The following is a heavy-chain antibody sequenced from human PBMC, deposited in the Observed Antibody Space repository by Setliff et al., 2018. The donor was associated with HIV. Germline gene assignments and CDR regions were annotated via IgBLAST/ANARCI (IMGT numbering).Heavy chain of an antibody. CDR1: GGSFSGYL. D-gene: IGHD7-27*01. CDR2: INQSGDT. Sequence: PSETLSLTCAFYGGSFSGYLWTWVRQPPGKGLEWIGEINQSGDTNYKPSLKSRVTISIDTSKNQFSLKLSSVTAADTAVYYCARCRLNGGFNLWGQGTLVTVSS. CDR3: ARCRLNGGFNL. J-gene: IGHJ5*02. V-gene: IGHV4-34*01.